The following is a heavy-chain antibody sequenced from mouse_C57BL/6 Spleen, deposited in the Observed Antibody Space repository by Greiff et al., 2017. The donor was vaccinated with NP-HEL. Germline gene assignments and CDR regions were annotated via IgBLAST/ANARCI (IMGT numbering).Heavy chain of an antibody. Sequence: EVKLVESGPVLVKPGASVKMSCKASGYTFTDYYMNWVKQSHGKSLEWIGVINPYNGGTSYNQKFKGKATLTVDKSSSTAYMELNSLTSEDSAVYYCARGVRWYFDVWGTGTTVTVSS. CDR2: INPYNGGT. CDR1: GYTFTDYY. CDR3: ARGVRWYFDV. V-gene: IGHV1-19*01. J-gene: IGHJ1*03.